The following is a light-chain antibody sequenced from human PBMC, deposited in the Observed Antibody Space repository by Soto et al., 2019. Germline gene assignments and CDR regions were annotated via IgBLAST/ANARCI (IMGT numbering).Light chain of an antibody. CDR2: FAS. Sequence: EIVMTQSPATLSLSPGEKATLSCRASQSVSNNLAWYQQKPGQAPRLLIYFASTRATGIPARFSGSGSGTEFTLTISSLQSEDYANYYCQHYNKWPLTFGGGTKVETK. J-gene: IGKJ4*01. CDR1: QSVSNN. V-gene: IGKV3-15*01. CDR3: QHYNKWPLT.